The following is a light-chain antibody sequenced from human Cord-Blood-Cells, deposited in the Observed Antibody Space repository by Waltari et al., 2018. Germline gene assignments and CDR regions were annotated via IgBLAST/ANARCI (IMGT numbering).Light chain of an antibody. J-gene: IGLJ1*01. CDR2: GKN. Sequence: SSELTQAPAVSVALVQTVRITCQGDSLRSYYASWYQQKPGQAPVLVIYGKNNRPSGNPDRFSGSSSGNTASLTIAGAQAEDEADYYCNSRDSSGNHYVFGTGTKVTVL. V-gene: IGLV3-19*01. CDR3: NSRDSSGNHYV. CDR1: SLRSYY.